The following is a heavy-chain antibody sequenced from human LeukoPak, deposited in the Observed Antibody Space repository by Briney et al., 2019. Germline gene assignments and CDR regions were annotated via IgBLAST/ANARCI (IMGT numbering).Heavy chain of an antibody. J-gene: IGHJ4*02. D-gene: IGHD3-10*01. CDR3: ARGQIYGTGSYFFDH. V-gene: IGHV3-66*01. CDR2: IYTDGRT. Sequence: GGSQRLSCAASGFTVTSNYMSWVRQTPGQGRLEWVSVIYTDGRTFYTGSVTGRFTISRDNSKNTLYLQMNSLRAEDTAVYYCARGQIYGTGSYFFDHWGQGTLVTVSS. CDR1: GFTVTSNY.